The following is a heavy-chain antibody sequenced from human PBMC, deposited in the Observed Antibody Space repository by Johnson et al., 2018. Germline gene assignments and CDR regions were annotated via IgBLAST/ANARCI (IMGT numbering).Heavy chain of an antibody. V-gene: IGHV1-46*01. CDR2: MHPGDDST. CDR1: GYPFSSNY. Sequence: QVQLVQSGAEVKKXGASVKVSCKASGYPFSSNYMHWVRQAPGQGLEGMGIMHPGDDSTIYAKNFQGRGTMTRDTSTSTVYMELSSLRSEDTAVYYCARDLAFCRGGACHPTYMDVWGKGTTVTVSS. J-gene: IGHJ6*03. D-gene: IGHD2-15*01. CDR3: ARDLAFCRGGACHPTYMDV.